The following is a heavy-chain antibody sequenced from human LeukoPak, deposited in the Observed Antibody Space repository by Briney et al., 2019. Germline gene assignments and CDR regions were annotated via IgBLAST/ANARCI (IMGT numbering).Heavy chain of an antibody. CDR1: GFTFSSYA. CDR3: AKDPASFYYGSGSFEYYSDY. J-gene: IGHJ4*02. Sequence: GGSLRLSCAASGFTFSSYAMSWVRQAPGKGLEWVSAISGSGGSTNYADSVKGRFTISRDDSKNTLYLQMNSLRAEDTAVYYCAKDPASFYYGSGSFEYYSDYWGQGTLVTVSS. D-gene: IGHD3-10*01. V-gene: IGHV3-23*01. CDR2: ISGSGGST.